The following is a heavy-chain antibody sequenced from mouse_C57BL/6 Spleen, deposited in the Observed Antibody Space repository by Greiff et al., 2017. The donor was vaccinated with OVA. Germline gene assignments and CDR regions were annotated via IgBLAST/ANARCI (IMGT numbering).Heavy chain of an antibody. CDR2: IRLKSDNYAT. V-gene: IGHV6-3*01. CDR1: GFTFSNYW. CDR3: TSSYQFAY. D-gene: IGHD1-1*01. Sequence: EVHLVESGGGLVQPGGSMKLSCVASGFTFSNYWMNWVRQSPEKGLEWVAQIRLKSDNYATHYAESVKGRFTISRDDSKSSVYLQMNNLRAEDTGIYYCTSSYQFAYWGQGTLVTVSA. J-gene: IGHJ3*01.